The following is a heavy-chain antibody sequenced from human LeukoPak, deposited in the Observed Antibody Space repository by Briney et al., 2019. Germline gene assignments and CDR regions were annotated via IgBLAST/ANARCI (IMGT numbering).Heavy chain of an antibody. D-gene: IGHD1-26*01. CDR2: INGDGSIT. V-gene: IGHV3-74*01. J-gene: IGHJ4*02. CDR1: GFTFDTFA. Sequence: GESLRLSCVASGFTFDTFAMSWVRQAPGKGLVWVSRINGDGSITTYADSVKGRFTISRDNAKNTLYLQMNSLRAEDTAVYFCARRVVVGSTHYFDYWGQGTLVTVSS. CDR3: ARRVVVGSTHYFDY.